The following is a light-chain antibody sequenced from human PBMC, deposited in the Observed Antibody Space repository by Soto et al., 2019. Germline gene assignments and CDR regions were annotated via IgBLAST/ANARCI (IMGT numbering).Light chain of an antibody. Sequence: DIQITQSPSTLSGSVADRVTITCRGXQTISSCLAWYQQKPGNRTTXLIXTASXXXXVXPSSFSGRGSGTEFTLTISSLQPDDFATYYFQHYNSYSEAFGQGTKVDI. CDR3: QHYNSYSEA. CDR1: QTISSC. CDR2: TAS. J-gene: IGKJ1*01. V-gene: IGKV1-5*03.